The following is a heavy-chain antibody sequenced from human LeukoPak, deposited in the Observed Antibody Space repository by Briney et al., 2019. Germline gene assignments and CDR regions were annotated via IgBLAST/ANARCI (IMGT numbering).Heavy chain of an antibody. CDR3: ARDNTALIAAAGPYFQH. V-gene: IGHV3-21*01. CDR2: ISSSSSYI. CDR1: GFTFSSYS. J-gene: IGHJ1*01. D-gene: IGHD6-13*01. Sequence: PGGSLRLSCAASGFTFSSYSMNWVRQAPGKGLEWVSSISSSSSYIYYADSVKGRFTISRDNAKNSLYLQMNSLRAEDTAVYYCARDNTALIAAAGPYFQHWGQGTLVIVSS.